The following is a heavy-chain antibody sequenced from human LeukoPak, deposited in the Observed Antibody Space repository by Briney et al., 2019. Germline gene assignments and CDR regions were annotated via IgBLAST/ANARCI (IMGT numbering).Heavy chain of an antibody. CDR3: ARDQVVARRGSYYYMDV. V-gene: IGHV4-30-2*01. J-gene: IGHJ6*03. CDR1: GGSISTGGYY. Sequence: SETLSLTCSVSGGSISTGGYYWNWIRQPPGKGLEWIGYIYHSGNTFYTPSLMSRVTISVDKSQNQFSLKLSSVTAADTAVYFCARDQVVARRGSYYYMDVWGKGTTVIVSS. D-gene: IGHD6-6*01. CDR2: IYHSGNT.